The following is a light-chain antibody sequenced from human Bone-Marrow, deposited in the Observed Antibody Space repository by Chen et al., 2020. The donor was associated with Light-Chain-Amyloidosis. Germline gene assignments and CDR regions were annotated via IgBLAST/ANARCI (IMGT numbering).Light chain of an antibody. J-gene: IGKJ4*01. Sequence: EIVLTQSPGTLSLSPGEGANLSCRASQTISSNYLTWYQQKFGQAPRLLIYGSSSRATGIPDRFTGSGSGTDFTLTINRLVPEDFAMYYCQQYGTSPLTFGGGTKVESK. CDR3: QQYGTSPLT. V-gene: IGKV3-20*01. CDR1: QTISSNY. CDR2: GSS.